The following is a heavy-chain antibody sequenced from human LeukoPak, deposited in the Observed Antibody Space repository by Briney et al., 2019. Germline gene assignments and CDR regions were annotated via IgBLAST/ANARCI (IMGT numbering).Heavy chain of an antibody. CDR3: ARSYIAARGKYFDL. V-gene: IGHV4-34*01. Sequence: SETLSLTCAVYGGSFSGYYRSWIRQPPGKGLEWIGEINHSGSTNYNPSLKSRVTISVDTSKNQFSLKLSSVTAADTAVYYCARSYIAARGKYFDLWGRGTLVTVSS. D-gene: IGHD6-6*01. CDR2: INHSGST. CDR1: GGSFSGYY. J-gene: IGHJ2*01.